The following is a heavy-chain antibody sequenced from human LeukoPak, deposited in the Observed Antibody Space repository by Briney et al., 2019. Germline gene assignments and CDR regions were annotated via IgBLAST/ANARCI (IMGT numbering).Heavy chain of an antibody. CDR3: AGDPDQILGANFDY. CDR1: GFTFSTYW. J-gene: IGHJ4*02. CDR2: IKQDGSGK. Sequence: GGSLRLSCAASGFTFSTYWMNWVRQAPGKGLEWVANIKQDGSGKYYVDSVKGRFTISRDNAKNSLYLQMNSLTAEDTAVYYCAGDPDQILGANFDYWGQGTLVTVSS. V-gene: IGHV3-7*01. D-gene: IGHD3-10*01.